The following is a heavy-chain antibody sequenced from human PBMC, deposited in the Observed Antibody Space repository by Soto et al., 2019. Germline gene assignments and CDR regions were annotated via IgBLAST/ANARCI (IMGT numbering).Heavy chain of an antibody. J-gene: IGHJ6*02. CDR3: AKPGPSHIYGIDV. D-gene: IGHD2-2*01. V-gene: IGHV3-23*01. CDR1: GFTFQNFV. CDR2: IGGTGQYT. Sequence: GGSLRLSCTASGFTFQNFVINWVRQAPGKGLEWVSIIGGTGQYTYYADSVRGRFTFSRDNSENPVYLEMNSLRAEDTAIYFCAKPGPSHIYGIDVWGPGNTVTVSS.